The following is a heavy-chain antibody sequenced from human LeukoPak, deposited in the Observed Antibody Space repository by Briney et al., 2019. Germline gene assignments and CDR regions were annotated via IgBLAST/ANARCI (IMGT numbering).Heavy chain of an antibody. CDR2: ISYDGSNK. D-gene: IGHD3-22*01. CDR1: GFTFSSYG. CDR3: AKCSSSGYTYYFDY. Sequence: PGRSLRLSCAASGFTFSSYGMHWVRQAPGKGREWVAVISYDGSNKYYADSVKGRFTISRDNSKNTLYLQMNSLRAEDTAVYYCAKCSSSGYTYYFDYWGQGTLVTVSS. V-gene: IGHV3-30*18. J-gene: IGHJ4*02.